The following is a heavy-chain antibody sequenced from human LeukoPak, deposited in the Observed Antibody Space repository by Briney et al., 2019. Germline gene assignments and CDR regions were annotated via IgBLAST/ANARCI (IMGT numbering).Heavy chain of an antibody. V-gene: IGHV1-24*01. Sequence: GASVKVSCKVSGYALTELSTHWVRQAPGKGLEWMGSYDPEDGETVYAQKFQGRATMTEDTSADTAYMELSSLRSEETAVYYCATGHYGDSRHDYWGQGTLVTVSS. D-gene: IGHD4-17*01. CDR3: ATGHYGDSRHDY. CDR2: YDPEDGET. CDR1: GYALTELS. J-gene: IGHJ4*02.